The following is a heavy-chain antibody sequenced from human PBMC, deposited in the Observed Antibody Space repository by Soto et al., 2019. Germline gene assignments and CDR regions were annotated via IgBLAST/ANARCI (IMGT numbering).Heavy chain of an antibody. CDR3: VRTIVGATKGGWFDP. Sequence: EVHLSESGGGLVQPGGSLRLSCAASGFTFSSYTMSWVRQAPGKGLEWVSSFSGRDATTYYADSVKGRFTISRDNSKNTLYLQMNSLRAEDTALYFCVRTIVGATKGGWFDPWGQGALVTVSS. CDR1: GFTFSSYT. D-gene: IGHD1-26*01. V-gene: IGHV3-23*01. CDR2: FSGRDATT. J-gene: IGHJ5*02.